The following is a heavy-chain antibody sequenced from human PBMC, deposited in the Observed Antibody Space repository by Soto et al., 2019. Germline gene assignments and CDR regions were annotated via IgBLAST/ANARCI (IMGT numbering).Heavy chain of an antibody. CDR3: ARHRYSYGSYYFDY. Sequence: QVQLQESGPGLVKPSETLSLTCTVSGGSINSYYWSWIRQPPGKGLEWIGYIYYSGSTNYNPSLKSRVTISVDTSKEQFSPRLSSVTAADTALYYCARHRYSYGSYYFDYWGQGTLVTVSS. CDR2: IYYSGST. V-gene: IGHV4-59*08. J-gene: IGHJ4*02. D-gene: IGHD5-18*01. CDR1: GGSINSYY.